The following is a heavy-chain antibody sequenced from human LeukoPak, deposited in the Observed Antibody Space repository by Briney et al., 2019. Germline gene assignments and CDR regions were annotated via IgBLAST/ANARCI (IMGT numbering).Heavy chain of an antibody. Sequence: GGSLRLSCAASGFTFSSCSTNWVRQAPGKGLEWVSYISSSSSTIYYADSVKGRFTISRDNAKNSLYLQMNSLRDEDTAVYYCARDGMVRGVIIWDAFDIWGQGTMVTVSS. CDR3: ARDGMVRGVIIWDAFDI. CDR1: GFTFSSCS. CDR2: ISSSSSTI. D-gene: IGHD3-10*01. J-gene: IGHJ3*02. V-gene: IGHV3-48*02.